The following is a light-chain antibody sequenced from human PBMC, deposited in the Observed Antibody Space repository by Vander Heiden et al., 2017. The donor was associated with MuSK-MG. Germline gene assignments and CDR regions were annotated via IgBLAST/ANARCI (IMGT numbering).Light chain of an antibody. CDR2: TTS. CDR3: AVWDNSLSAWV. CDR1: SSNIGTNN. J-gene: IGLJ3*02. V-gene: IGLV1-47*02. Sequence: QSVLTQPPSASGTPGQTVTISCSGSSSNIGTNNVQWCQQLPGTAPKLLIHTTSQRPSGVPDRISGSKSGTSASLAISGLRSEDEADYYCAVWDNSLSAWVLGGGTKVTVL.